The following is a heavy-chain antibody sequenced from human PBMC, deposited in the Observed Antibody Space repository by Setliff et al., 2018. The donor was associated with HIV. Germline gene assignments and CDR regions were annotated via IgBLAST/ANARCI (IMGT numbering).Heavy chain of an antibody. J-gene: IGHJ3*02. D-gene: IGHD6-13*01. CDR2: IYYSGST. CDR1: GGSISSSSYY. V-gene: IGHV4-39*01. Sequence: PSETLSLTCTVSGGSISSSSYYWGWIRQPPGKGLEWIGSIYYSGSTYYNPSLKSRVTISVDTSKNQFSLKLSSVTAADTAVYYCARRSSWYGDAFDIWGQGTMVTVSS. CDR3: ARRSSWYGDAFDI.